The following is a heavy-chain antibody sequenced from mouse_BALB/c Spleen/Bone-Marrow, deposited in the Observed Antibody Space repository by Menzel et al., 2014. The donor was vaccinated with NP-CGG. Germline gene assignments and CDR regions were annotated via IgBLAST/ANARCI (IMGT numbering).Heavy chain of an antibody. Sequence: EVQLQQSGAELVRPGASVKLSCTASGINIKDTYLHWVKQRPEQGLDWIGRIDPANGNTKYDPKFQGKATITADTSSNTAYLQLSSLTSEDAAVYYCARAIFDFYYGYWGQGTTLTVSS. J-gene: IGHJ2*01. D-gene: IGHD1-1*01. CDR1: GINIKDTY. CDR3: ARAIFDFYYGY. V-gene: IGHV14-3*02. CDR2: IDPANGNT.